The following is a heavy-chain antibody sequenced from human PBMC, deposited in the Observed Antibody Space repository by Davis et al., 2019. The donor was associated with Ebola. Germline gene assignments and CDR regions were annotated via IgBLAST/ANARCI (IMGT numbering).Heavy chain of an antibody. CDR2: IKQDGSEK. J-gene: IGHJ5*02. CDR1: GFTFSSYW. CDR3: ARDADMVQGVIIENWFDP. D-gene: IGHD3-10*01. Sequence: GGSLRLSCAASGFTFSSYWMSWVRQAPGKGLEWVANIKQDGSEKYYVDSVKGRFTISRDNAKNSLYLQMNSLRAEDTAVYYCARDADMVQGVIIENWFDPWGQGTLVTVSS. V-gene: IGHV3-7*01.